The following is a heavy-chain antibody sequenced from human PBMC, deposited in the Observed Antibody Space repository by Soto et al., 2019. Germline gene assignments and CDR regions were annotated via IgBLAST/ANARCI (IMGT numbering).Heavy chain of an antibody. Sequence: QVQLQESGPGLVKPSETLSLTCTVSGGSISSYYWSWIRQPPGKGLEWIGYIYYSGSTNYNPSLKSRVTTSVDTSKNQFSLMPSSVPAADTAVYYCARGGGGWPPFLCGQGTLVTVSS. CDR1: GGSISSYY. V-gene: IGHV4-59*01. D-gene: IGHD6-19*01. CDR3: ARGGGGWPPFL. CDR2: IYYSGST. J-gene: IGHJ4*02.